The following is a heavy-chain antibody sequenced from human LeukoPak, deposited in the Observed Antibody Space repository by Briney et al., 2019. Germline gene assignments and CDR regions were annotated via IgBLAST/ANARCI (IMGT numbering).Heavy chain of an antibody. CDR2: IYSGGST. V-gene: IGHV3-66*01. Sequence: GGSLRLSCAASGFTVSSNYMSWVRQAPGKGLEWVSVIYSGGSTYYADSVKGRFTISRDNSKNTLYLQMNSLRADDTAVYYCGGNNPYYCDSSGYYGSHYWGQGTLVTVSS. CDR1: GFTVSSNY. CDR3: GGNNPYYCDSSGYYGSHY. D-gene: IGHD3-22*01. J-gene: IGHJ4*02.